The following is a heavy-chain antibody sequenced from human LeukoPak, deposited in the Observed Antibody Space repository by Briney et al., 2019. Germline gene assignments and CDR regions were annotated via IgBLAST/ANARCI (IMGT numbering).Heavy chain of an antibody. V-gene: IGHV3-21*01. J-gene: IGHJ4*02. CDR1: GFTFSSYS. Sequence: GGSLRLSCAASGFTFSSYSMNWVRQAPGKGLEWVSSISSSSSYIYYADSVKGRFTISRDNAKNSLYLQMNSLRAEDTAVYYCAREGRSVQHADIDYWGQGTLVTVSS. CDR2: ISSSSSYI. CDR3: AREGRSVQHADIDY. D-gene: IGHD2-2*01.